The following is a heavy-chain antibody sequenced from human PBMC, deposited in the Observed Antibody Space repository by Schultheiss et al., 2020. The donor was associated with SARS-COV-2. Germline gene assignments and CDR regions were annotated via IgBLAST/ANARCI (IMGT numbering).Heavy chain of an antibody. CDR2: IIPIFGTA. J-gene: IGHJ3*02. Sequence: SVKVSCKASGGTFSSYAISWVRQAPGQGLEWMGGIIPIFGTANYAQKFQGRVTITADESTSTAYMELSSLRSEDTAVYYCARSRYYDSSGPDAFDIWGQGTMVTVSS. V-gene: IGHV1-69*13. D-gene: IGHD3-22*01. CDR3: ARSRYYDSSGPDAFDI. CDR1: GGTFSSYA.